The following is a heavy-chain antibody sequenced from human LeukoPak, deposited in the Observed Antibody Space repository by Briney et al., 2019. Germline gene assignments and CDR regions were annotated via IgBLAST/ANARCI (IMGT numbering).Heavy chain of an antibody. D-gene: IGHD1-26*01. CDR1: GGSFSGYY. CDR3: ARGTRNTAYFDY. CDR2: INHSGST. Sequence: SETLSLTCAVYGGSFSGYYWSWIRQPPGKGLEWIGEINHSGSTNYNPSLKSRVTISVDTSKNQFSLKLSSVTAADTAVYYCARGTRNTAYFDYWGQGTLVTVSS. J-gene: IGHJ4*02. V-gene: IGHV4-34*01.